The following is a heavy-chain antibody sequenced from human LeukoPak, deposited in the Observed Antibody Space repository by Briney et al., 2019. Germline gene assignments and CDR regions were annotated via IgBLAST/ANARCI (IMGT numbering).Heavy chain of an antibody. CDR3: ARGRDGYNYVLHYFDY. D-gene: IGHD5-24*01. J-gene: IGHJ4*02. CDR1: GGSISSGGYY. Sequence: SQTLSLTCTVSGGSISSGGYYWSWIRQHPGKGLEWIVYIYYSGSTYYNPSLKSRVTISVDTSKNQFSLKLSSVTAADTAVYYCARGRDGYNYVLHYFDYWGQGTLVTVSS. CDR2: IYYSGST. V-gene: IGHV4-31*03.